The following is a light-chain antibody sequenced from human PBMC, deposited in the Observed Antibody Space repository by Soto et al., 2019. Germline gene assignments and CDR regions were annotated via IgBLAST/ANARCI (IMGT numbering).Light chain of an antibody. V-gene: IGKV1-8*01. CDR3: QQYYSYPQT. CDR2: AAS. Sequence: AIRMTHSPSSLSASTGDRVTITCRASQGISSSLAWYQQKPGKAPKLLISAASTLQSGVPSRFSGSGSGTDFTLTISCLQSEDFATYYCQQYYSYPQTFGQGTKVDIK. J-gene: IGKJ1*01. CDR1: QGISSS.